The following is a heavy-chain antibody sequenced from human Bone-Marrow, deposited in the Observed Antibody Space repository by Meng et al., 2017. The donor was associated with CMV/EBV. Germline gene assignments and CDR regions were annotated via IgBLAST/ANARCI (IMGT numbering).Heavy chain of an antibody. V-gene: IGHV4-39*07. CDR3: AREVAYYDIWTGYYTGYYYYGMDV. Sequence: SETLSLTCTVSGGSISSSSYYWGWIRQPQGKGLEWIGSIYYSGSTYYNPSLKSRVTISVDTSKNQFSLKLSSVTAADTAVYYCAREVAYYDIWTGYYTGYYYYGMDVWGQGTTVTVSS. D-gene: IGHD3-9*01. CDR2: IYYSGST. CDR1: GGSISSSSYY. J-gene: IGHJ6*02.